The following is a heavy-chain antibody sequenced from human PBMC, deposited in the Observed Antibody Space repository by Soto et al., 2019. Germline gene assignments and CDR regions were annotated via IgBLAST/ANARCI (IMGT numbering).Heavy chain of an antibody. Sequence: QVQLQESGPGLVKPSETLSLTCTVSGGTISRYYWSWIRQPPGKGLEWIGYMYNTGSTVYNPSFKSRVTISVDTSKDQFSLKLNSVTGADTAVYYCARDLWGYCGTDCYPLDVWGQGTTVTVSS. V-gene: IGHV4-59*01. CDR1: GGTISRYY. CDR2: MYNTGST. D-gene: IGHD2-21*02. J-gene: IGHJ6*02. CDR3: ARDLWGYCGTDCYPLDV.